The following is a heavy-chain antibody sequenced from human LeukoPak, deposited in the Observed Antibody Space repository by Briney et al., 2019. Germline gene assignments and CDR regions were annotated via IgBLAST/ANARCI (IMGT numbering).Heavy chain of an antibody. D-gene: IGHD7-27*01. V-gene: IGHV4-34*01. J-gene: IGHJ4*02. CDR1: GGSFSGYY. CDR2: IDHSGNT. CDR3: AKQGKKSAFDF. Sequence: SETLSLTCAVYGGSFSGYYWTWIRQPPGKRLEWIGEIDHSGNTNYNPSLKSRVTVSVDPSKNQFSLKMTSLTAADTAVYYCAKQGKKSAFDFWGQGTPVTVSS.